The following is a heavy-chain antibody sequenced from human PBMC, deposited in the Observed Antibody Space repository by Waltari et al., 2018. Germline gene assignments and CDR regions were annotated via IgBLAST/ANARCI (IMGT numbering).Heavy chain of an antibody. Sequence: QVQLVQSGAEVKKPGSSVKVSCTASGGTFSSYAISWVRQAPGQGLEWMGGIIPILGIANYAQKFQGRVTITADESTSTAYMELSSLRSEDTAVYYCARVWDDYSNWAYGDAFDIWGQGTMVTVSS. J-gene: IGHJ3*02. D-gene: IGHD4-4*01. CDR1: GGTFSSYA. V-gene: IGHV1-69*04. CDR2: IIPILGIA. CDR3: ARVWDDYSNWAYGDAFDI.